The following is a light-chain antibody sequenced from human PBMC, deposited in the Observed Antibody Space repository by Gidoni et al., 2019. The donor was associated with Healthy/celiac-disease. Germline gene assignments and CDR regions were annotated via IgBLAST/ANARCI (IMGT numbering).Light chain of an antibody. V-gene: IGKV1-39*01. CDR2: AAS. J-gene: IGKJ3*01. Sequence: IQMTQSPSSRSASVGDRVTITCRASPSISSYLNWYQQKPGKAPKLLIYAASSLQSGVPARFSGSGSGTDFTLTISSLQPEDFATYYCQQSYSTLFTFGPGTKVDIK. CDR1: PSISSY. CDR3: QQSYSTLFT.